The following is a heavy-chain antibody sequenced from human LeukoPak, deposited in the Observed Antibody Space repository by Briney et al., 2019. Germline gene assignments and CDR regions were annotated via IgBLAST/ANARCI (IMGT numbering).Heavy chain of an antibody. V-gene: IGHV3-33*01. CDR1: GFTFSSYG. J-gene: IGHJ3*02. CDR3: AREFLRSTRLSGAFDI. Sequence: GRSLRLSCAASGFTFSSYGMHWVRQTPGKGLEWVAVIWYDGSNKYYADSVKGRFTISRDNSKNTLYLQMNSLRAEDTAVYYCAREFLRSTRLSGAFDIWGQGTMVTVSS. CDR2: IWYDGSNK. D-gene: IGHD3-10*01.